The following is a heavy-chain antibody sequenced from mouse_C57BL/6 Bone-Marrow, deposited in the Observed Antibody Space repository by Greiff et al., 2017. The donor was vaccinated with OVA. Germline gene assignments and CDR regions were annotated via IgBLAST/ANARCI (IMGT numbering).Heavy chain of an antibody. J-gene: IGHJ2*01. CDR3: ERSEGITTVVVDY. CDR2: IYPRDGRT. D-gene: IGHD1-1*01. Sequence: QVQLQQSGPELVKPGASVKLSCKASGYTFTSYDINWVKQRPGQGLEWIGWIYPRDGRTKYTEKFKGKATLTVDTSSSTAYMELHSLTSEDSAVYFCERSEGITTVVVDYWGQGTTLTVSS. CDR1: GYTFTSYD. V-gene: IGHV1-85*01.